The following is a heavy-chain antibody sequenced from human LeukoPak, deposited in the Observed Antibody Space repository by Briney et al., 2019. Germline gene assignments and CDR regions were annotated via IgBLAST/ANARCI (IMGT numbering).Heavy chain of an antibody. CDR2: INPNSGGT. Sequence: ASVKVSCKASGYTFTGYYMHWVRQAPGQGLEWMGWINPNSGGTNYAQKFQGRVTMTRNTSISTAYMELSSLRSEDTAVYYCARGPSYSNYLFYYYYGMDVWGQGTTVTVSS. CDR1: GYTFTGYY. D-gene: IGHD4-11*01. V-gene: IGHV1-2*02. J-gene: IGHJ6*02. CDR3: ARGPSYSNYLFYYYYGMDV.